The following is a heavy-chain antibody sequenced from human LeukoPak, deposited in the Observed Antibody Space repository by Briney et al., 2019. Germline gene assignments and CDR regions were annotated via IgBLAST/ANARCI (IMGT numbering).Heavy chain of an antibody. Sequence: PGGSLRLSCAASGFTFSSYGMHWVRRAPGKGLVWVAVISYDGSNTYYADSVKGRFTISRDNSKNMLYLQMNSLRAEDTAVYYCAKPYYYGSRSYMDYWGQGTLVTVSS. J-gene: IGHJ4*02. D-gene: IGHD3-10*01. CDR2: ISYDGSNT. CDR1: GFTFSSYG. CDR3: AKPYYYGSRSYMDY. V-gene: IGHV3-30*18.